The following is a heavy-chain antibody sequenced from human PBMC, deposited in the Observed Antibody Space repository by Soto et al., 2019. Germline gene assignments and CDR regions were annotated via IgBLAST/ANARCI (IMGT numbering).Heavy chain of an antibody. CDR3: AKDIVATITGLNYYYYMDV. CDR2: ISWNSGSI. CDR1: GFTFGDYA. J-gene: IGHJ6*03. V-gene: IGHV3-9*01. D-gene: IGHD5-12*01. Sequence: GGSLRLSCAASGFTFGDYAMHWVRQAPGKGLEWVSGISWNSGSIGYADSVKGRFTISRDNAKNSLYLQMNSLRAEDTALYYCAKDIVATITGLNYYYYMDVWGKGTTVTVSS.